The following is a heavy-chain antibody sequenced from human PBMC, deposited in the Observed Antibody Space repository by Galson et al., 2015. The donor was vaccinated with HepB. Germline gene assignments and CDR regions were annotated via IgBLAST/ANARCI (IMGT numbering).Heavy chain of an antibody. J-gene: IGHJ3*02. Sequence: SLRLSCAASGFTVSSNYMSWVRQAPGKGLEWVSVIYSGGSTYYADSVKGRFTISRDNSKNTLYLQMNSLRAEDTAVYYCASGCSSTSCYTFFWAFDIWGQGTMVTVSS. V-gene: IGHV3-53*01. D-gene: IGHD2-2*02. CDR3: ASGCSSTSCYTFFWAFDI. CDR1: GFTVSSNY. CDR2: IYSGGST.